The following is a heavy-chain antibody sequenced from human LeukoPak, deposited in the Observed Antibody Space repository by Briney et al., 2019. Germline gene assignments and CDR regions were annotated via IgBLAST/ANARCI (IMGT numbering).Heavy chain of an antibody. J-gene: IGHJ6*02. CDR1: GGSISSYY. D-gene: IGHD3-9*01. V-gene: IGHV4-4*07. CDR2: IYTSGST. CDR3: ARVTGTYYYYGMDV. Sequence: SETLSLTCSVSGGSISSYYWSWIRQPAGKGLEWIGRIYTSGSTNYNPSLKSRVTMSTDTSKNQFSLRLSSVTAADTAVYYCARVTGTYYYYGMDVWGQGTTVTVSS.